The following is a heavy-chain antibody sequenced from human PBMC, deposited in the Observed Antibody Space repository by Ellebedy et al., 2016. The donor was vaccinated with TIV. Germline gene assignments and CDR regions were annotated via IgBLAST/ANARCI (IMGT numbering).Heavy chain of an antibody. CDR1: GFTFSYYS. Sequence: GGSLRLSXAASGFTFSYYSMHWVRQAPGKGLEWVAVISYDGNNKYYADSVKGRFTISRDNSKYTLYLQMHSLRPDDTAVYYCARDTQQLVNYDYFDAWGQGTLVTVSS. J-gene: IGHJ4*02. V-gene: IGHV3-30-3*01. D-gene: IGHD6-13*01. CDR2: ISYDGNNK. CDR3: ARDTQQLVNYDYFDA.